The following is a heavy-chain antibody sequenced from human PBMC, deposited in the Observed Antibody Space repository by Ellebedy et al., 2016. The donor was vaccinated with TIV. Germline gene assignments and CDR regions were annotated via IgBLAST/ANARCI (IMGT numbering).Heavy chain of an antibody. CDR2: ISGGGETT. D-gene: IGHD1-1*01. CDR3: AKGRKLKRSSSLDY. CDR1: GFTFSSHA. J-gene: IGHJ4*02. Sequence: GESLKISCAASGFTFSSHAMNWIRQAPGTGLEWVSAISGGGETTSYADSVKGRFTISRDLSKNMLFLQMNSRRAEDTALYYYAKGRKLKRSSSLDYWGQGTLVTVSS. V-gene: IGHV3-23*01.